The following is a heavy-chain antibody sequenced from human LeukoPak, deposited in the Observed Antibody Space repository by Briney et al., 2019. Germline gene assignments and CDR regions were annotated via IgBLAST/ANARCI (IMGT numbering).Heavy chain of an antibody. Sequence: GGSLRLSCAASGFTFNSSGMHWVRQAPGKGLEWVALIRSDGSNKYYADSVKGRFTVSRDNSKDTLYPQMNSLRPDDTAVYYCAKDIPSSSWYLGYWGQGTLVTVSS. V-gene: IGHV3-30*02. CDR1: GFTFNSSG. CDR2: IRSDGSNK. CDR3: AKDIPSSSWYLGY. D-gene: IGHD6-13*01. J-gene: IGHJ4*02.